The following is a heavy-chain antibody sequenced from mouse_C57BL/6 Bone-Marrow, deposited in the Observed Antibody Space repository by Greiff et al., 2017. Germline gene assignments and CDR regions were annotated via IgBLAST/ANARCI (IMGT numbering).Heavy chain of an antibody. Sequence: QVQLQQPGAALVKPGASVKVSCKASGYTFTSYWMHWVQQRPGQGLEWIGRIHPSDSATNYTQKFKGKATLTVDKSASTAYMQLSSLTSKDSAVYYSAKDTTSCPAWLAYWGQGTLVTVSA. CDR2: IHPSDSAT. CDR3: AKDTTSCPAWLAY. CDR1: GYTFTSYW. J-gene: IGHJ3*01. V-gene: IGHV1-74*01. D-gene: IGHD1-1*01.